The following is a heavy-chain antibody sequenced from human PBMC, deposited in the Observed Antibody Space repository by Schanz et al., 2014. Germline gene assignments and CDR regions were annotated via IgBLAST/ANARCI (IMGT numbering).Heavy chain of an antibody. CDR1: GFTFSDYY. D-gene: IGHD6-13*01. CDR2: ISDSGDST. CDR3: ARLDSSSWYPRY. V-gene: IGHV3-11*03. J-gene: IGHJ4*02. Sequence: VQLLESGGGLVKPGGSLRLSCAASGFTFSDYYMTWIRQAPGKGLEWVSDISDSGDSTHYADSVKGRFTTSRDNGKKSMYLQMNSLRAEDTAVYYCARLDSSSWYPRYWGQGTLVTVSS.